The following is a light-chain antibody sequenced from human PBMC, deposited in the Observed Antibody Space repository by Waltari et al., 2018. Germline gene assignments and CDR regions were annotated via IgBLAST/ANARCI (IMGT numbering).Light chain of an antibody. CDR1: HSAVAASDS. Sequence: QSALTQPASVSGSPGQSITISCSGIHSAVAASDSVSWYQHHPREAPQVIIYDVTNPPSGVSDRFSASKSANRAFLTISGLQPDDEGDYYCSSQTLDGVVLFGGGTKLTVL. CDR2: DVT. CDR3: SSQTLDGVVL. V-gene: IGLV2-14*03. J-gene: IGLJ2*01.